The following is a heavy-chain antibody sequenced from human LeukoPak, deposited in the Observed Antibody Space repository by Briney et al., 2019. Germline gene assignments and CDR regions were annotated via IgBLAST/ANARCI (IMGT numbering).Heavy chain of an antibody. CDR2: LCWDGEAS. Sequence: GGSLRVSCKVSGFSFNDYTIHWVRQRPGKGLEWVSVLCWDGEASFYSDSVRGRFSISRDNAKNSLYLQMNSLRAEDTAVYYCAAVQMQRSSWYDYYYMDVWGKGTTVTVSS. CDR1: GFSFNDYT. J-gene: IGHJ6*03. CDR3: AAVQMQRSSWYDYYYMDV. D-gene: IGHD1-1*01. V-gene: IGHV3-43*01.